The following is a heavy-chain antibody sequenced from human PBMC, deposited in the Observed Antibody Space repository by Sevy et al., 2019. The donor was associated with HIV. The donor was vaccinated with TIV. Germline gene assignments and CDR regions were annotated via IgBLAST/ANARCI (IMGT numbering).Heavy chain of an antibody. D-gene: IGHD4-17*01. CDR2: IYHTGNT. CDR3: ARDGGTTTTPGSFDI. Sequence: SETLSLTCAVSGVSISSGAYSWNWIRQPPGKGLEWIGYIYHTGNTYYNPSLKSRITISLDRSKNQFSLRLSSVTAADTAVYFRARDGGTTTTPGSFDIWGQGTMVTVSS. J-gene: IGHJ3*02. V-gene: IGHV4-30-2*01. CDR1: GVSISSGAYS.